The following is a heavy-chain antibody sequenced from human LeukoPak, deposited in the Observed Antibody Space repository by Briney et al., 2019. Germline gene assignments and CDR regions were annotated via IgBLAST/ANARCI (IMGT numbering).Heavy chain of an antibody. Sequence: ASVKVSCKASGYTFTSYGISWVRQTPGLGLEWMGWISAYNGNTNYAQKLQGRVTMTTDTSTSTAYMELRSLRSDDTAVYYCARDSFPNYYDSSGYYRGNWFDPWGQGTLVTVSS. CDR1: GYTFTSYG. CDR2: ISAYNGNT. CDR3: ARDSFPNYYDSSGYYRGNWFDP. V-gene: IGHV1-18*01. J-gene: IGHJ5*02. D-gene: IGHD3-22*01.